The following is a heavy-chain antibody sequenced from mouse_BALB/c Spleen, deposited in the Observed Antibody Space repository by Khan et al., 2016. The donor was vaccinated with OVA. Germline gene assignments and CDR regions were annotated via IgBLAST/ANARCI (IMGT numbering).Heavy chain of an antibody. J-gene: IGHJ4*01. CDR1: GYTFTTYY. Sequence: QVQLQQSGPELVKPGASVRISCKASGYTFTTYYIHWVKQRPGQGLEWIGGIYSGSCNTNYNEKFKGKATLTADEYSNTAYMQLSRLTSEDSAVYFCARADYFLRDALFSWVLGTSVPLSP. D-gene: IGHD2-4*01. CDR2: IYSGSCNT. CDR3: ARADYFLRDALFS. V-gene: IGHV1S56*01.